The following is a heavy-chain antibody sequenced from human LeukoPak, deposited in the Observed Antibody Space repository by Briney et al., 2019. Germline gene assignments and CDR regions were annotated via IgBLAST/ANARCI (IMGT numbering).Heavy chain of an antibody. V-gene: IGHV4-59*08. CDR3: ARTEDGYNGDFDY. CDR2: IYYSGST. J-gene: IGHJ4*02. CDR1: GGSISSYY. D-gene: IGHD5-24*01. Sequence: SETLSLTCTVSGGSISSYYWSWIRQPPGKGLEWIGYIYYSGSTNYNPSLKSRVTISVDTSKNQFSLKLSSVTAADTAVYYCARTEDGYNGDFDYWGQGTLVTVSS.